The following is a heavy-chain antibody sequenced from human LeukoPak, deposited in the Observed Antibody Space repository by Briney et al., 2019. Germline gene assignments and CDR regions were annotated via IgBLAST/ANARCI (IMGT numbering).Heavy chain of an antibody. CDR2: ISSSSSYI. J-gene: IGHJ3*02. CDR3: ARRYSSSTDAFDI. D-gene: IGHD6-6*01. Sequence: PGGSLRLSCAASGFTFSSYSMNWVRQAPGKGLEWVSSISSSSSYIYYADSVKGRFTISRDNAKNSLYLQMNSLGAEDTAVYYCARRYSSSTDAFDIWGQGTMVTVSS. CDR1: GFTFSSYS. V-gene: IGHV3-21*01.